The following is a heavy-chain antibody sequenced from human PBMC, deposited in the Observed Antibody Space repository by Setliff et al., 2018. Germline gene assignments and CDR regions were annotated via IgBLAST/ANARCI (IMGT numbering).Heavy chain of an antibody. D-gene: IGHD2-15*01. J-gene: IGHJ4*02. CDR3: ARIHCSGGSCCFFDS. Sequence: PSETLSLTCAVSDGSINSGGYYWSWIRQPPGKGLECIGYIYYRGSTYYNPSLKSRITMSVDTSKRQFSLKLSSVTAADTAVYYCARIHCSGGSCCFFDSWGQGTLVTVSS. V-gene: IGHV4-30-4*08. CDR2: IYYRGST. CDR1: DGSINSGGYY.